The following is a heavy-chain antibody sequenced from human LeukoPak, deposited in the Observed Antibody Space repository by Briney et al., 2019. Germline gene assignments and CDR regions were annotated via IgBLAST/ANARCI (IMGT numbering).Heavy chain of an antibody. CDR1: GYTFTTHG. Sequence: ASVKVSCKASGYTFTTHGIAWVRQAPGQGLEWMGWISAHNGNTNYAQSLQGRVTMTTDTSTNTAYMELRSLRSDDTAVDYCARDGYFDLWGRGTLVTVSS. CDR3: ARDGYFDL. J-gene: IGHJ2*01. V-gene: IGHV1-18*01. CDR2: ISAHNGNT.